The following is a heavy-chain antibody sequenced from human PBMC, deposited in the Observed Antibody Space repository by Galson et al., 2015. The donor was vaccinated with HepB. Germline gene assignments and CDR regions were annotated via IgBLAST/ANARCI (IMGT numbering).Heavy chain of an antibody. CDR2: ISYDGTTE. D-gene: IGHD3/OR15-3a*01. Sequence: SLRLSCAVSGFTFSDYGMHWVRQAPGKGLEWMAFISYDGTTEYYGDSVKGRFTISRDNSKNTLYLQMNSLRAEDTAVFYCAKDRIQITPANLILDLSLNPPRFDNWGQGTLVTVSS. CDR3: AKDRIQITPANLILDLSLNPPRFDN. CDR1: GFTFSDYG. J-gene: IGHJ4*02. V-gene: IGHV3-30*18.